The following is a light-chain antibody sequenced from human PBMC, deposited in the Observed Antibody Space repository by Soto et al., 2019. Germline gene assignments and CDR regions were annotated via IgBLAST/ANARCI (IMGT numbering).Light chain of an antibody. CDR2: DND. V-gene: IGLV1-51*01. Sequence: QSVLTQPPSVSAAPGQRVTISCSGSSSNIGSNYVFWYQHLPGTAPKLLIFDNDKRPSGIPDRFSGSKSGTSATLGITGLQAGDEADYYCGTWDSSLTALFGGGTKVTV. J-gene: IGLJ2*01. CDR3: GTWDSSLTAL. CDR1: SSNIGSNY.